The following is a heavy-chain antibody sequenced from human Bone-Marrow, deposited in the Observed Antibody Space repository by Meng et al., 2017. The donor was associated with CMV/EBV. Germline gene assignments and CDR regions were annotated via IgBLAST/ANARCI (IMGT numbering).Heavy chain of an antibody. CDR2: INHSGST. CDR3: ARGNVKRTFSTIFGVVNRGPYMDV. V-gene: IGHV4-34*01. D-gene: IGHD3-3*01. CDR1: GGFFSGYY. Sequence: SETLSLTCAVYGGFFSGYYGSWIRQPPGKGLEWIGEINHSGSTNYNPSLKSRVTISVDKSKNQFSLKLSSVTAADTAVYYCARGNVKRTFSTIFGVVNRGPYMDVWGEATTVTVSS. J-gene: IGHJ6*04.